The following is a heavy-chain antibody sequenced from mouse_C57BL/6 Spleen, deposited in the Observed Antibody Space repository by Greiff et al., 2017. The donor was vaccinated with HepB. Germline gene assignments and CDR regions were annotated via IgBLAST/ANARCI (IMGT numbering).Heavy chain of an antibody. Sequence: VQLQQSGAELVRPGASVKLSCKASGYTFTDYYINWVKQRPGQGLEWIARIYPGSGNTYYNEKFKGKATLTAEKSSSTAYMQLSSLTSEDSAVYFCARRTVVAKSAMDYWGQGTSVTVSS. J-gene: IGHJ4*01. D-gene: IGHD1-1*01. CDR1: GYTFTDYY. CDR2: IYPGSGNT. V-gene: IGHV1-76*01. CDR3: ARRTVVAKSAMDY.